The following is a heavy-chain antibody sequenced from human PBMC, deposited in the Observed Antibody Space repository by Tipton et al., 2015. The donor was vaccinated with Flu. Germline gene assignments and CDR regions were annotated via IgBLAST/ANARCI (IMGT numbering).Heavy chain of an antibody. J-gene: IGHJ5*02. CDR3: ASEGHSGAPSFFDP. CDR2: IYHSGTT. Sequence: TLSLTCAVSGYSISSGYYWGWIRQPPGKGLEWIGSIYHSGTTYYNPSLKSRVTISVDTSKNQFSLKLSSVTAADTAVYYCASEGHSGAPSFFDPWGQGTLVTVSS. V-gene: IGHV4-38-2*01. D-gene: IGHD3-10*01. CDR1: GYSISSGYY.